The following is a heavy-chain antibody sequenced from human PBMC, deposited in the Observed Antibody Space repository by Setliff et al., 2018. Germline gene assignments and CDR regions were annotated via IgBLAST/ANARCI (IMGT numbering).Heavy chain of an antibody. V-gene: IGHV4-4*02. D-gene: IGHD6-25*01. CDR3: ARVSGMGSPPYYYYYYGMDV. CDR2: MYHSGST. Sequence: PSETLSLTCALSGGSITDRNWWNWVRQPPGKGLEWIGEMYHSGSTYYNPSLKSRVTISVDTSKNQFSLKLSSVTAADTAVHYCARVSGMGSPPYYYYYYGMDVWGQGTTVTVSS. J-gene: IGHJ6*02. CDR1: GGSITDRNW.